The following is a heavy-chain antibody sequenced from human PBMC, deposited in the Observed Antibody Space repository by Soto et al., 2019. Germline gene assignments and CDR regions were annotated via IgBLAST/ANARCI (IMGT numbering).Heavy chain of an antibody. CDR2: ISSSSSYI. CDR1: GFTFSSYS. V-gene: IGHV3-21*01. J-gene: IGHJ4*02. D-gene: IGHD6-13*01. Sequence: GGSLRLSCAASGFTFSSYSMNWVRQAPGKGLEWVSSISSSSSYIYYADSVKGRFTISRDNAKNSLYLQMNSLRAEDTAVYYCASDSIAAAVAFDYWGQGTLVTVSS. CDR3: ASDSIAAAVAFDY.